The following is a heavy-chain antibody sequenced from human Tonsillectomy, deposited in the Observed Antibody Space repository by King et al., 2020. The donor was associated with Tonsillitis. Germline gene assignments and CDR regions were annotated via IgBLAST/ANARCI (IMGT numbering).Heavy chain of an antibody. V-gene: IGHV3-11*05. J-gene: IGHJ3*02. Sequence: VQLVESGGGLVKPGGSLRLSCASSGFTFSDYYMSWIRQAPGKGLGWVSYISSSSSYTNYADSVKGRFTISRANAKNSLYLQMNSLRAEDTAVYYCARGERYYYDSSGYYSPPPTDIWGQGTMVTVSS. CDR2: ISSSSSYT. CDR1: GFTFSDYY. CDR3: ARGERYYYDSSGYYSPPPTDI. D-gene: IGHD3-22*01.